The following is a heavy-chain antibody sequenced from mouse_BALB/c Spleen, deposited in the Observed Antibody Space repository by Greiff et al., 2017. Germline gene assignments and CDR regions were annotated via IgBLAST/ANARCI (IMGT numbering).Heavy chain of an antibody. V-gene: IGHV14-3*02. CDR2: IDPANGNT. CDR1: GFNIKDTY. J-gene: IGHJ2*01. Sequence: VQLQQPGAELVKPGASVKLSCTASGFNIKDTYMHWVKLRPEQGLEWIGRIDPANGNTKYEPKFQGKATITADTSSNTASLQLSSLTSEDTAVYYCASWSNYGSRFDYWGQGTTRTVSS. CDR3: ASWSNYGSRFDY. D-gene: IGHD1-1*01.